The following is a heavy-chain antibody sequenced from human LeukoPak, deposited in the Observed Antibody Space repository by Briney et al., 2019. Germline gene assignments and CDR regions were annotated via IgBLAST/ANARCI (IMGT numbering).Heavy chain of an antibody. V-gene: IGHV3-66*01. CDR3: ARVRFLEWLSFDY. CDR1: GFTVSSNY. D-gene: IGHD3-3*01. CDR2: LYSGGNT. J-gene: IGHJ4*02. Sequence: RGSPRLSCVVSGFTVSSNYMSWVCRAPGKGLEWVSVLYSGGNTNYADSVKGRFTISRDNSKNTVYLQMNSLRSEDTAVYYCARVRFLEWLSFDYWGRGTLVTVSS.